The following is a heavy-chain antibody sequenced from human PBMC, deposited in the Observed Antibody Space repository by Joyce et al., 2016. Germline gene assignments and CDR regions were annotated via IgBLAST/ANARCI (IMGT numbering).Heavy chain of an antibody. CDR1: SGSINTNY. CDR3: ARHTCSYGLNWFDP. J-gene: IGHJ5*02. Sequence: QVQLQESGPGLVKPSETLSLTCTVSSGSINTNYWGWIRQSPGKGLEWVGYIHYSGTTRNNPSLKSRVTMSVDTSKNQFSLKLTSVTAADTAVYYCARHTCSYGLNWFDPWGQGTLVTVSS. D-gene: IGHD5-18*01. CDR2: IHYSGTT. V-gene: IGHV4-59*08.